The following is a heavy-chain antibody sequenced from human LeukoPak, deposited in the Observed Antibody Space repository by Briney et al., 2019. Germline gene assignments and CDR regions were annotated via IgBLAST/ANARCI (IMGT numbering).Heavy chain of an antibody. CDR1: GYTFTSYG. CDR3: ARDDYGDYELREDY. J-gene: IGHJ4*02. V-gene: IGHV1-18*01. Sequence: ASVKVSCKASGYTFTSYGISWVRRAPGQGLEWMGWISAYNGNTNYAQKLQGRVTMTRDTSISTAYMELSRLRSDDTAVYYCARDDYGDYELREDYWGQGTLVTVSS. CDR2: ISAYNGNT. D-gene: IGHD4-17*01.